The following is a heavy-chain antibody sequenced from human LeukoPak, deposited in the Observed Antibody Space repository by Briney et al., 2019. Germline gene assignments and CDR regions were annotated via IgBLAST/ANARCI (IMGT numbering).Heavy chain of an antibody. Sequence: GGSLRLSCAASGFILSDYEMYWVRQAPGKGLVWVSRIISDGSTTNYADSVKDRFTISRDNAKNTVYLQMNSLRAEDTAVYYCARGNYGFDYWGQGTLVTVSS. V-gene: IGHV3-74*01. D-gene: IGHD3-10*01. J-gene: IGHJ4*02. CDR1: GFILSDYE. CDR3: ARGNYGFDY. CDR2: IISDGSTT.